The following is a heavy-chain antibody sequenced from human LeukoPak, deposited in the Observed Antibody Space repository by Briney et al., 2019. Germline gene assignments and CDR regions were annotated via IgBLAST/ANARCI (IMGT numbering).Heavy chain of an antibody. V-gene: IGHV3-30*18. CDR1: GFTFSSYG. CDR2: ISYDGSNK. CDR3: AKGFNRWWWELLPYYGMDV. Sequence: GGSLRLSCAASGFTFSSYGMHWVRQAPGKGLEWAAVISYDGSNKYYADSVKGRFTISRDNSKNTLYLQMNSLRAEDTAVYYCAKGFNRWWWELLPYYGMDVWGQGTTVTVSS. D-gene: IGHD1-26*01. J-gene: IGHJ6*02.